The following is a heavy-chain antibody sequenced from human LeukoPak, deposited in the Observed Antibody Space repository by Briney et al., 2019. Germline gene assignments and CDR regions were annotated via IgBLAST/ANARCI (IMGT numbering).Heavy chain of an antibody. D-gene: IGHD3-10*02. CDR1: GYTFTSYA. CDR2: INAGSGNT. J-gene: IGHJ3*02. V-gene: IGHV1-3*01. CDR3: AGRLVSMSGGAFDI. Sequence: WASVKASCKASGYTFTSYAMHWVRQAPGQRLEWMGWINAGSGNTKYSQKFQGRVTITRDTSASTAYMELSSLRSEDTAVYYCAGRLVSMSGGAFDIWGQGTTVTVSS.